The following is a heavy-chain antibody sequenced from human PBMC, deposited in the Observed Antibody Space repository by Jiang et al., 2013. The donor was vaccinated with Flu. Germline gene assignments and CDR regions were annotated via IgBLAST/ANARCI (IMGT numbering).Heavy chain of an antibody. Sequence: VQLLESGGGLVQPGGSLRVSCAASGFTFSSYAMSWVRQAPGKGLEWVSGISGGGGDGKYYADSVKGRFTISRDNSKNTVFLQMNTLRADDTAVYYCAKLTDYFDSSGNFHYWGQGTLVTVSS. CDR1: GFTFSSYA. V-gene: IGHV3-23*01. CDR3: AKLTDYFDSSGNFHY. D-gene: IGHD3-22*01. J-gene: IGHJ4*02. CDR2: ISGGGGDGK.